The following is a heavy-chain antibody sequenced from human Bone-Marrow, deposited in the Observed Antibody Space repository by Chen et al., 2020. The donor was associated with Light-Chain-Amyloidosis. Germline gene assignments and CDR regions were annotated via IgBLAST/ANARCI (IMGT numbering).Heavy chain of an antibody. Sequence: QVQLVQSGAEVKKPGASVKLSCKASGYTFGAYGIHWVRQAPGQGLEWMGWINNSNGNTGFSQKSQRRVTITRDTSVTTAYMELSNLKSEDTAVYYCGRKTIHTLDLWGQGTMVTVS. CDR3: GRKTIHTLDL. V-gene: IGHV1-3*04. J-gene: IGHJ3*01. D-gene: IGHD2-15*01. CDR2: INNSNGNT. CDR1: GYTFGAYG.